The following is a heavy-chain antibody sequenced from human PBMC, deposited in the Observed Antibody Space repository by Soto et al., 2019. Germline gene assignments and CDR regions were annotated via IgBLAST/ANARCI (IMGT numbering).Heavy chain of an antibody. J-gene: IGHJ5*02. Sequence: QVQLVESGGGVVQPGRSLRLSCAASGFTFSSYGMHWVRQAPGKGLEWVAVIWYDGSNKYYADSVKGRFTISRDNSKNTLYLQMNSLRAEDTAVYYCARAFAPRAVTTKVFDPWGQGTLVTVSS. V-gene: IGHV3-33*01. CDR3: ARAFAPRAVTTKVFDP. CDR2: IWYDGSNK. D-gene: IGHD4-17*01. CDR1: GFTFSSYG.